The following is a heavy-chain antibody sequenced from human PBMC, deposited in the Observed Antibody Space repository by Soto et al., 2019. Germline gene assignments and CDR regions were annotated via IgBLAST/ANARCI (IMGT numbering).Heavy chain of an antibody. J-gene: IGHJ4*02. Sequence: GGSLRLSCASSGFPFSSYSMNWVRQAPGKGLEWVSYISSSSSTIYYADSVKGRFTISRDNAKNSLYLQMNSLRAEDTAVYYCARDLAVWNDADGSADYWGQGTLVTVSS. D-gene: IGHD1-1*01. V-gene: IGHV3-48*01. CDR3: ARDLAVWNDADGSADY. CDR1: GFPFSSYS. CDR2: ISSSSSTI.